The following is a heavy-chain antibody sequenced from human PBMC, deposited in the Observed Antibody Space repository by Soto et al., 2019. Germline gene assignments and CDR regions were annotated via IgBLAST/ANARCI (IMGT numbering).Heavy chain of an antibody. Sequence: QVQLQESGPGLVKPSETLSLTCSVSGGSLSGYYWTWIRQPPGKGLEWIGYTNDSGGTSYNPSLKSRVTISVDTSKNQFSLKLSSVTAADTAVYFCARDGLSTGYSSGCYKNWGQGTLVTVSP. CDR3: ARDGLSTGYSSGCYKN. CDR2: TNDSGGT. J-gene: IGHJ4*02. D-gene: IGHD6-19*01. CDR1: GGSLSGYY. V-gene: IGHV4-59*01.